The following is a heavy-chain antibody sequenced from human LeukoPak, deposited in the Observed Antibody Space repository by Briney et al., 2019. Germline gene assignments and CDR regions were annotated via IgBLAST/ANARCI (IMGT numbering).Heavy chain of an antibody. Sequence: GGSLRLSCAASGFAFSSFAMGWVRQSPGQGLEWLSTINGGGNTTFYADSVQGRFTISRDNSKNTLYLHMDSLRPDDTAIYYCTKELHVAVAVADYYYFYMDVWGRGTAVTVSS. CDR3: TKELHVAVAVADYYYFYMDV. CDR2: INGGGNTT. J-gene: IGHJ6*03. V-gene: IGHV3-23*01. CDR1: GFAFSSFA. D-gene: IGHD6-19*01.